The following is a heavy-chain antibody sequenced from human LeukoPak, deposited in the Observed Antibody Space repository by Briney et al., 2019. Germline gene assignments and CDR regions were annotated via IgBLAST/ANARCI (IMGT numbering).Heavy chain of an antibody. CDR3: AKGVDTATVTLFLYYFDY. V-gene: IGHV3-23*01. CDR1: GFTFSSYA. D-gene: IGHD5-18*01. J-gene: IGHJ4*02. Sequence: GGSLRLSCAASGFTFSSYAMSWVRQAPGKGLEWVSAISGSGGSTYYADSVKGRFTISRDNSKNTLYLQMNSLRAEDTAVYYCAKGVDTATVTLFLYYFDYWGQGTLVTVSS. CDR2: ISGSGGST.